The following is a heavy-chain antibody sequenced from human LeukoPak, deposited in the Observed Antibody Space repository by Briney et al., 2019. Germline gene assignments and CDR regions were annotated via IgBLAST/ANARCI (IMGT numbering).Heavy chain of an antibody. D-gene: IGHD3-3*01. J-gene: IGHJ5*02. V-gene: IGHV1-58*02. Sequence: ASVKVSCKASGFTFHTSAMQWVRQARGQRLEWIGWIVLGSGNTVYSHKFHDRIIITRDMSTSTVYMELDSLGSEDTAVYYCAAQRGASLHDFWSTRLFDPWGQGTLVTVSS. CDR1: GFTFHTSA. CDR3: AAQRGASLHDFWSTRLFDP. CDR2: IVLGSGNT.